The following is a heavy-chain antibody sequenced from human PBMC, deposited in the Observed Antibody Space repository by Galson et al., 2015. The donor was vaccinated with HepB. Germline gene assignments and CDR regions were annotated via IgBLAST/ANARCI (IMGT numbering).Heavy chain of an antibody. J-gene: IGHJ5*02. CDR1: GYNFNTYG. Sequence: SVKVSCKASGYNFNTYGISWVRQAPGQGLEWMGWISAYNRQTNYAQSFQDRVTMTTDRSTSTIYLELRSLRSDDTAVYYCARGALVVVVGATQNNWFDPWGQGTLVTVSS. D-gene: IGHD2-15*01. V-gene: IGHV1-18*01. CDR2: ISAYNRQT. CDR3: ARGALVVVVGATQNNWFDP.